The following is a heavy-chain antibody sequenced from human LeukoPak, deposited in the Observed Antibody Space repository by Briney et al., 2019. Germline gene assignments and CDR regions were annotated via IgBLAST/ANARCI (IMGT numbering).Heavy chain of an antibody. Sequence: ASVKVSCKASGYTFTSYDISWVRQAPGQGLEWMGWISAYKGNTNYAQKLQSRVTMTTDPSTSTVYMEVRSLRSDDTAVYYCARVRRIAAAGYDAFDIWGQGTMVTVSS. CDR1: GYTFTSYD. CDR3: ARVRRIAAAGYDAFDI. J-gene: IGHJ3*02. V-gene: IGHV1-18*01. CDR2: ISAYKGNT. D-gene: IGHD6-13*01.